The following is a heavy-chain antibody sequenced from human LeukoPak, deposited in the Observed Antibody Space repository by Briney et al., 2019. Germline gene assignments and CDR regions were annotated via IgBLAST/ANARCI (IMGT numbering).Heavy chain of an antibody. J-gene: IGHJ4*02. Sequence: SETLSLTCTVSGRSISRTYYWRWIRQPPGKGLEWIGYIYYTGSTNYNPSLKSRVTISVDMSKNQFSLNLTSVTAADTAVYYCARGNGDYFDYWGQGSLVTVSS. V-gene: IGHV4-59*01. D-gene: IGHD1-1*01. CDR1: GRSISRTYY. CDR2: IYYTGST. CDR3: ARGNGDYFDY.